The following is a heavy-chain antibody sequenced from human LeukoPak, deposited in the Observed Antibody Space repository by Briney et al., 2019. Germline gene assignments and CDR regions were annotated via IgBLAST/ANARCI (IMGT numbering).Heavy chain of an antibody. Sequence: PGGSLRLSCAASGFTFSSYSMNWVRQAPGRGLEWVSSISSAGTYIYYTDSVKGRFTISRDNSKNSLYLQMNSLSAEDTAVYYCAKDLNHRSELFLYYFDYWGQGTLVTVSS. D-gene: IGHD3-10*01. CDR2: ISSAGTYI. CDR3: AKDLNHRSELFLYYFDY. V-gene: IGHV3-21*01. J-gene: IGHJ4*02. CDR1: GFTFSSYS.